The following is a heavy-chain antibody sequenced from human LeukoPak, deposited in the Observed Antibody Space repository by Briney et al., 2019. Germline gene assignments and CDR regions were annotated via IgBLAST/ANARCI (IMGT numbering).Heavy chain of an antibody. CDR2: ISGSAGST. CDR3: AKGKYTNSSPFDY. V-gene: IGHV3-23*01. D-gene: IGHD6-6*01. CDR1: GFTFSSYA. Sequence: PGGSLRLSCAASGFTFSSYAMSWVRQAPGKGLEWVSGISGSAGSTYYADSLKGRFTISRDNSKNTLYLQMNSLRAEDTAVYYCAKGKYTNSSPFDYWGQGTLVTVSS. J-gene: IGHJ4*02.